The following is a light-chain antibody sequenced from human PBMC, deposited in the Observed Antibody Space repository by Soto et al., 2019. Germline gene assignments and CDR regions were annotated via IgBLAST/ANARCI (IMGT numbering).Light chain of an antibody. V-gene: IGLV1-40*01. CDR1: SSNIGAPYD. CDR2: GNK. J-gene: IGLJ1*01. Sequence: QSVLTQPPSVSGAPGQRVTIACTGSSSNIGAPYDVHWYQQLPGTAPKLLIYGNKNRPSGVPDRFSGSKSGTSASLAITGLQAEDEADYYCQSYDSSLSGSRVFGTGTKLTLL. CDR3: QSYDSSLSGSRV.